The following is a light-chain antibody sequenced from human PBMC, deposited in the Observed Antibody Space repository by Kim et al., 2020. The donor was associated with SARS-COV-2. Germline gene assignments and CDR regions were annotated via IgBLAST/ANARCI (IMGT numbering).Light chain of an antibody. Sequence: SVGDIVTITCRASQDIRNDLGWYQQNPGRAPKLLIYGASSLQTGVPSRFSGSGSVTEFTLTISSVQPEDFATYFCLQHSTYPITFGQGTRLDIK. CDR2: GAS. V-gene: IGKV1-17*01. CDR1: QDIRND. CDR3: LQHSTYPIT. J-gene: IGKJ5*01.